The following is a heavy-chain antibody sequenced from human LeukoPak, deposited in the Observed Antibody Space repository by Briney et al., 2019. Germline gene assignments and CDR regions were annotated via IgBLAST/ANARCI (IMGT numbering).Heavy chain of an antibody. Sequence: GGSLRLSCAVSGFTFSNAWMSWVRHAPGKGLEWVGRIKSKTDGGTTDYAAPVKGRFTISREDSKNTLDLQMNSLKAEDTAVYYCTTAQPPDYYFDYWGQGTLVTVSS. V-gene: IGHV3-15*01. CDR3: TTAQPPDYYFDY. J-gene: IGHJ4*02. CDR1: GFTFSNAW. D-gene: IGHD2-2*01. CDR2: IKSKTDGGTT.